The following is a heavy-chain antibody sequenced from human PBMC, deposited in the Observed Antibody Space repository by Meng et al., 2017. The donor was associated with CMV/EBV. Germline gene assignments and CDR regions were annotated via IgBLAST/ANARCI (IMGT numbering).Heavy chain of an antibody. V-gene: IGHV4-39*07. Sequence: SETLSLTCTVSGGSISSSSYYWGWIRQPPGKGLEWIGSIYYSGSTNYNPSLKSRVTISVDTSKNQFSLKLSSVTAADTAVYYCARDVTIFGTRRGMDVWGQGTTVTVSS. D-gene: IGHD3-3*01. CDR3: ARDVTIFGTRRGMDV. CDR2: IYYSGST. CDR1: GGSISSSSYY. J-gene: IGHJ6*02.